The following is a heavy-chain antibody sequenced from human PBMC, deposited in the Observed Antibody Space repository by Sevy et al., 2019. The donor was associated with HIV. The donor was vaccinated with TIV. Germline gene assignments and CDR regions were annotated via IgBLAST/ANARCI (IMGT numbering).Heavy chain of an antibody. V-gene: IGHV3-30-3*01. D-gene: IGHD6-13*01. CDR2: ISYDGSNK. CDR3: AREGSSSWFDY. Sequence: GGSLRLSCAASGFTFSSYAMHWVRQAPGKGLEWVAVISYDGSNKYYADSVKGRFTISRDNSKNTLYLQMNSLRAEDTAVYYCAREGSSSWFDYWGQGTLVTVS. CDR1: GFTFSSYA. J-gene: IGHJ4*02.